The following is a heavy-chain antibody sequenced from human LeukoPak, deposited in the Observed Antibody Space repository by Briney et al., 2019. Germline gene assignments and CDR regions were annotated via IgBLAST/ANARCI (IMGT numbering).Heavy chain of an antibody. CDR3: VRGSGTSTRGTYGFGDFDI. J-gene: IGHJ3*02. D-gene: IGHD2-2*01. CDR1: GYSFTSYW. Sequence: GESLKISCKGSGYSFTSYWLGWVRQMPGKGLEWMGIMYPGDSDTRYSPSFQGQVTISADKSISTAYLQWSSLKASDTAMYYCVRGSGTSTRGTYGFGDFDIWGQGTMVTVSS. V-gene: IGHV5-51*01. CDR2: MYPGDSDT.